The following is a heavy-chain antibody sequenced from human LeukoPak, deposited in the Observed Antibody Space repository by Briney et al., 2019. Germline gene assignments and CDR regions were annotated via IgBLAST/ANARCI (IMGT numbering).Heavy chain of an antibody. CDR1: GFTFSSFA. CDR2: ISDTT. J-gene: IGHJ5*02. CDR3: ARSRGPGGHWFDP. Sequence: GGSLRLSCAASGFTFSSFALSWVRQAPGKGPEWVSTISDTTYYADSVRGRFTISRDDSKNTLYLQMDSLRAEDTAIYSCARSRGPGGHWFDPWGQGTLVAVSS. V-gene: IGHV3-23*01. D-gene: IGHD3-10*01.